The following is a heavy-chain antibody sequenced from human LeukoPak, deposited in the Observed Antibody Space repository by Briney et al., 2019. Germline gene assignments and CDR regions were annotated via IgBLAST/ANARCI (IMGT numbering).Heavy chain of an antibody. Sequence: GGSLRLSCAASGFTFSDYGMNWVRQAPGKGLEWLSFVSGKSIAIYYADSVKGRFTISRDNAKESVYLHMSSLRAEDTAVYYCARHSSGWSSGGYWGQGTLVTVSS. J-gene: IGHJ4*02. CDR2: VSGKSIAI. CDR3: ARHSSGWSSGGY. CDR1: GFTFSDYG. D-gene: IGHD6-19*01. V-gene: IGHV3-48*04.